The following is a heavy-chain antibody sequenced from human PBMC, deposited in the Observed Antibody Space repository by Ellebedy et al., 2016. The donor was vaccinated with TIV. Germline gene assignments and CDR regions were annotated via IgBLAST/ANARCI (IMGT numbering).Heavy chain of an antibody. J-gene: IGHJ6*02. CDR1: GYTFTRYS. CDR2: ISAYNGNT. V-gene: IGHV1-18*01. Sequence: ASVKVSCKASGYTFTRYSILWVRQAPGQGLEWMGWISAYNGNTKYEQNLQGRVTMTTDTSTNTAYMELRSLRSDDTAVYFCARAPKYSGSYYYYGLDVWGQGTTVTVSS. CDR3: ARAPKYSGSYYYYGLDV. D-gene: IGHD1-26*01.